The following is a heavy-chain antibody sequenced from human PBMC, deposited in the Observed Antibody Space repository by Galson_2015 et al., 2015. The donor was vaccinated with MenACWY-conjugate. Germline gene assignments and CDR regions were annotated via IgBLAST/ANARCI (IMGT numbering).Heavy chain of an antibody. CDR2: ISAYNGNT. CDR1: GYTFTSYG. CDR3: ARDVRGVININWFDP. Sequence: SVKVSCKASGYTFTSYGISWVRQAPGQGLEWMGWISAYNGNTNYAQKLQGRVTMTTDTSTSTAYMELRSLRSDDTAVYYCARDVRGVININWFDPWGQGTLVTVSS. D-gene: IGHD3-10*02. V-gene: IGHV1-18*01. J-gene: IGHJ5*02.